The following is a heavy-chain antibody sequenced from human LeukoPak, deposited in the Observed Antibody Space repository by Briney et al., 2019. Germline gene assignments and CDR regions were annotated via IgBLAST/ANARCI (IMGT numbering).Heavy chain of an antibody. CDR1: GFTFSDAY. D-gene: IGHD2-21*01. Sequence: GGSLRLSCVGSGFTFSDAYINWVRQAPGKGLEWVGRIKSKTDGGTTDYAAPVKGRFTISRDDSKNTLYLQMNSLKTEDTAVYYCTPHTPHIGNWGQGTLVTVSS. CDR2: IKSKTDGGTT. J-gene: IGHJ4*02. V-gene: IGHV3-15*07. CDR3: TPHTPHIGN.